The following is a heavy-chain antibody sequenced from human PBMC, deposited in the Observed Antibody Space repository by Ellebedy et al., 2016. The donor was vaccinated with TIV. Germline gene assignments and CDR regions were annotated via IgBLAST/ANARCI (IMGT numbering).Heavy chain of an antibody. CDR3: ARERLLVGVSTGISEF. CDR1: GDSITNNDCF. J-gene: IGHJ4*02. D-gene: IGHD1-26*01. CDR2: INYSGTT. Sequence: SETLSLTCTVSGDSITNNDCFWAWIRQPPGKGLEWIGSINYSGTTYYNPSLKSRLTISTDMSNNHFSLRLNSVTAADTAVYYCARERLLVGVSTGISEFWGQGTLVSVSS. V-gene: IGHV4-39*02.